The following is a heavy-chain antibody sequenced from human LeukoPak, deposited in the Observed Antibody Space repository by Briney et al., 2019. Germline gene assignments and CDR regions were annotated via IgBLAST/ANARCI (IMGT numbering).Heavy chain of an antibody. J-gene: IGHJ4*02. Sequence: ASVKVSCKASGYAFTNYYMYWVRQAPGQGLEWMGWINPNSGGTDLAQKFQGRVAMTRDTSINTFYMELIRLRSDDTAVYYCARDNYFDYWGQGTLVTVSS. V-gene: IGHV1-2*02. CDR1: GYAFTNYY. CDR2: INPNSGGT. CDR3: ARDNYFDY.